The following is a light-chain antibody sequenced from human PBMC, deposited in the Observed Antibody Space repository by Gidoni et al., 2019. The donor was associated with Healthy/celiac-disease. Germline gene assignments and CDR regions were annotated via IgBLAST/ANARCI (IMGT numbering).Light chain of an antibody. V-gene: IGLV2-14*01. Sequence: QSALTQPPPVSGSPGPSITISCTGTSSDVGGYNYVSWYQQHPGKAPKLMIYEVSNRPSGVSNRFSGSKSGNTASLTISGLQAEDEADDYCSSYTSSSSVVFGGGTKLTVL. CDR3: SSYTSSSSVV. CDR1: SSDVGGYNY. J-gene: IGLJ2*01. CDR2: EVS.